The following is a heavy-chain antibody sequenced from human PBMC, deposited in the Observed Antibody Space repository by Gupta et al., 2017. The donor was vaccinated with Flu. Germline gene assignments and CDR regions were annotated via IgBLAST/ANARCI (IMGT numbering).Heavy chain of an antibody. J-gene: IGHJ4*02. CDR2: INHSGST. CDR1: GGSFSGYY. Sequence: QVQLQQWGAGLLKPSETLSLTCAVYGGSFSGYYWSWIRQPQGRGLEWIGEINHSGSTNYNPSLKSRVTISVDTSKNQFCLKLSSVTAADTAVYYCAREELYYDFWSGYYTGPFDYWGQGTLVTVSS. V-gene: IGHV4-34*01. D-gene: IGHD3-3*01. CDR3: AREELYYDFWSGYYTGPFDY.